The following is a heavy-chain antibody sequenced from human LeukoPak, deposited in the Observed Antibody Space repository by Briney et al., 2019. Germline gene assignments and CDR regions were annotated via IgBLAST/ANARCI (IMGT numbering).Heavy chain of an antibody. V-gene: IGHV1-2*02. CDR2: INPNSGGT. J-gene: IGHJ4*02. CDR3: ARVRLGYDILTGPPFDF. D-gene: IGHD3-9*01. Sequence: AASVKVSCKATGYTFTGYSMHWVRQAPGQGLEWMGWINPNSGGTNYAQKFQGRVTMTRDTSISTAYMELSRLRSDDTAVYYCARVRLGYDILTGPPFDFGGPGTLVTVSS. CDR1: GYTFTGYS.